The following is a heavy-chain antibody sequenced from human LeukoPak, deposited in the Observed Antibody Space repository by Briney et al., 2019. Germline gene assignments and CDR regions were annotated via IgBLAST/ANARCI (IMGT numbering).Heavy chain of an antibody. J-gene: IGHJ4*02. D-gene: IGHD3-3*01. CDR2: ISSSSAYI. Sequence: GGSLRLSCAAPEFTFSSYNMNWVRQAPGKGLERVSSISSSSAYIYYADSVKGRFTISRDNAKNSLYLQMNSLRAEDTAVYYCAREMFWSGYFSNLHFDYWGQGALVTVSS. V-gene: IGHV3-21*01. CDR3: AREMFWSGYFSNLHFDY. CDR1: EFTFSSYN.